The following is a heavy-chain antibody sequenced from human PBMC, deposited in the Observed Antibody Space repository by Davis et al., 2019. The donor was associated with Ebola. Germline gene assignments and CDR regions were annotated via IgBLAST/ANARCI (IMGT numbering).Heavy chain of an antibody. CDR2: ISGSGGST. CDR3: AREDDSSGYYGLYFDY. CDR1: GFTFSSYA. Sequence: GESLKISCAASGFTFSSYAMSWVRQAPGKGLEWVSAISGSGGSTYYADSVKGRFTISRDNSKNTLYLQMNSLRAEDTAVYYCAREDDSSGYYGLYFDYWGQGTLVTVSS. J-gene: IGHJ4*02. D-gene: IGHD3-22*01. V-gene: IGHV3-23*01.